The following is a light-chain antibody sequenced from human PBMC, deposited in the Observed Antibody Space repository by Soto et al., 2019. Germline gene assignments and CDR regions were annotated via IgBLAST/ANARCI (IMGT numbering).Light chain of an antibody. CDR3: QQYGSSPPWT. J-gene: IGKJ1*01. Sequence: EIVLTQSPATLSLSPGERATLSFRASQSVSSYLAWYQQKPGQAPRLLIYDASNRATGIPDRFSGSGSGTDFTLTISRLEPEDFAVYYCQQYGSSPPWTCGQGTKVDI. V-gene: IGKV3-20*01. CDR2: DAS. CDR1: QSVSSY.